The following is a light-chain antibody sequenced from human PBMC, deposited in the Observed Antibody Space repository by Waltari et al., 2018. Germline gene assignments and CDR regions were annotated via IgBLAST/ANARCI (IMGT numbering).Light chain of an antibody. CDR3: QQSYSGPPIT. CDR1: QSVRIY. J-gene: IGKJ5*01. Sequence: DFQLTQSPSSLSASVGDRVTITCRTSQSVRIYLNWYHQKPGKAPNLLIYAASNLQSGVPSRFSGSGSGTDFTLTISSVQPEDCATYYCQQSYSGPPITFGQGTRLDIK. CDR2: AAS. V-gene: IGKV1-39*01.